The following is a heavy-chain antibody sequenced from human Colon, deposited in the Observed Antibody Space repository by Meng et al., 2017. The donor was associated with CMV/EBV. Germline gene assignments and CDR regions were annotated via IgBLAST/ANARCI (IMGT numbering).Heavy chain of an antibody. CDR3: ARMSSVYGMDV. D-gene: IGHD6-25*01. J-gene: IGHJ6*02. Sequence: SETLSLTCTVSGGSISSYHWSWIRQPPGKGLEWIGEINYSGKTNYDESLKSRVTMSVDTSKNQLSLQLTSVTAADTALYYCARMSSVYGMDVWGQGTTVTVSS. CDR1: GGSISSYH. V-gene: IGHV4-34*01. CDR2: INYSGKT.